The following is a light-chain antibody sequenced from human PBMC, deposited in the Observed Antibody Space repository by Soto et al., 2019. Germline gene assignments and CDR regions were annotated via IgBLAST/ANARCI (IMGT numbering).Light chain of an antibody. CDR3: QQYGSSPPYT. V-gene: IGKV3-20*01. CDR2: GAS. CDR1: QSVSSSY. J-gene: IGKJ2*01. Sequence: PGERATLSCRASQSVSSSYLAWYQQKPGQAPRLLIYGASSRATGIPDRFSGSGSGTDFTLTISRLEPEDSAVYYCQQYGSSPPYTFGQGTKLEIE.